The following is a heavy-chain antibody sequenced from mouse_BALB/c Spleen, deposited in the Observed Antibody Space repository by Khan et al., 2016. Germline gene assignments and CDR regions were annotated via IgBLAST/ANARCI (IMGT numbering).Heavy chain of an antibody. CDR1: GFTFSSYT. V-gene: IGHV5-12-2*01. CDR3: ARHYYGSSSYFVF. D-gene: IGHD1-1*01. J-gene: IGHJ2*01. CDR2: ISNGGGST. Sequence: EVELVESGGGLVQPGGSLKLSCAASGFTFSSYTMSWVRQTPEKRLEWVAYISNGGGSTYYPDTVKGRFTISRDNAKNTLYLQICSLNSEDTAMYYCARHYYGSSSYFVFWGQGTTLTVSS.